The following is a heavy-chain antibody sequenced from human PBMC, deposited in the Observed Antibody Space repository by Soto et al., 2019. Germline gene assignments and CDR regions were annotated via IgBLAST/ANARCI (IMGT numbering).Heavy chain of an antibody. CDR3: AKRGGYDSFDY. CDR2: ISGSGNNT. V-gene: IGHV3-23*01. CDR1: GFTFSRYA. Sequence: EVQLLESGGGLEQPGGSLRLSWAASGFTFSRYALSWVRQAPGKGLEWVSTISGSGNNTYYADTVKGRFTISRDNSKNTLSLQMNSLRADDTALYYCAKRGGYDSFDYWGQGTLATVSS. D-gene: IGHD5-12*01. J-gene: IGHJ4*02.